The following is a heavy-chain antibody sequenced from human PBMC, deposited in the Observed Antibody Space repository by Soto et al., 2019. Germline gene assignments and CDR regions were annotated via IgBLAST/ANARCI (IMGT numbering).Heavy chain of an antibody. CDR2: ISSSSSYI. CDR1: GFTFSSYS. Sequence: GGSLRLSCAASGFTFSSYSMNWVRQAPGKGLEWVSSISSSSSYIYYADSVKGRFTISRDNAKNSLYLQMNSLRAEGTAVYYCARDPAPNIAARPDNYWGQGTLVTVSS. D-gene: IGHD6-6*01. J-gene: IGHJ4*02. V-gene: IGHV3-21*01. CDR3: ARDPAPNIAARPDNY.